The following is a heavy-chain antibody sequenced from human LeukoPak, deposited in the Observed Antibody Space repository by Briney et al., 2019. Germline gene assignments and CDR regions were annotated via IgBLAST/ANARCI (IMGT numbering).Heavy chain of an antibody. CDR1: GGTFSSYA. D-gene: IGHD3-9*01. Sequence: SVKVSCKASGGTFSSYAISWVRQAPGQGLEWMGRIIPILGIANYAQKFQGRVTITADKSTSTAYMELSSPRSEDTAVYYCARSDLTGYYRSYYFDYWGQGTLVTVSS. V-gene: IGHV1-69*04. J-gene: IGHJ4*02. CDR3: ARSDLTGYYRSYYFDY. CDR2: IIPILGIA.